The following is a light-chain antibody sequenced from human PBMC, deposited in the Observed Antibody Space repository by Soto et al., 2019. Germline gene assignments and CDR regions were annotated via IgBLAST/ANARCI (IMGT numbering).Light chain of an antibody. V-gene: IGKV1-5*01. CDR1: QSITNW. CDR2: DAS. CDR3: QQYKVYSQT. Sequence: DIQMTQSPSTLSASVGDRVTITCRGSQSITNWLAWYQQKPGKGPKLLIYDASTLESGVPSRFSGSGSGTEFTLTISSLQPDDFATYYCQQYKVYSQTFGQGTKVDTK. J-gene: IGKJ1*01.